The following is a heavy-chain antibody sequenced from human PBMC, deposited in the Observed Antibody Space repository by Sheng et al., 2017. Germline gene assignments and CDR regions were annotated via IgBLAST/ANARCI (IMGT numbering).Heavy chain of an antibody. CDR2: ISSSGSII. CDR3: ARVSSGDYYHVDY. V-gene: IGHV3-11*04. Sequence: QAQLVESGGGLVKRGGSLRLSCAASGFPFSDYYMSWIRQAPGKGLEWLSYISSSGSIIYYADSVKGRFTISRDNAKKSLYLQMNTLRAEDTAVYYCARVSSGDYYHVDYWGQGTLVTVSS. CDR1: GFPFSDYY. J-gene: IGHJ4*02. D-gene: IGHD1-26*01.